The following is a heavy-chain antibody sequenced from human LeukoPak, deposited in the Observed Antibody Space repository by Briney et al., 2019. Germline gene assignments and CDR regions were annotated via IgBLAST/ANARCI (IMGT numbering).Heavy chain of an antibody. V-gene: IGHV1-24*01. CDR1: GYSVTELS. Sequence: ASVRASCKVSGYSVTELSMQWVRQAPGKGLECLGGFDPEEAKMVYAQKFQGRVTMTEDTSTDTAYMELRGLTSEDTAVYYCATRSGDFWSGYVDWGQGTLVAVPS. CDR3: ATRSGDFWSGYVD. CDR2: FDPEEAKM. J-gene: IGHJ4*02. D-gene: IGHD3-3*01.